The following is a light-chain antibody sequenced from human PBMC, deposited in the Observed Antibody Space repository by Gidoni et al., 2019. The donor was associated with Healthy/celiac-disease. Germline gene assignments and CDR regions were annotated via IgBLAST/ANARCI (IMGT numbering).Light chain of an antibody. V-gene: IGLV1-40*01. CDR2: GNS. CDR3: QSYDSSLSGNWV. J-gene: IGLJ3*02. CDR1: SSNIGAGSD. Sequence: QSVLTQPPSVSGAPGQRVTISCTGSSSNIGAGSDVHWYQQLPGTAPKLLIYGNSNRPSGVPDRFSGSKSGTSASRAITGLQAEDEADYYCQSYDSSLSGNWVFGGGTKLTVL.